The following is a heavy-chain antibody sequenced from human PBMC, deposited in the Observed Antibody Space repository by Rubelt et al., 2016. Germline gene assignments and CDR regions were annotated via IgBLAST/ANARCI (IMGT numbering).Heavy chain of an antibody. CDR1: GFTFSSYS. V-gene: IGHV3-48*01. CDR2: ISRSGPI. J-gene: IGHJ4*02. Sequence: EVQVVESGGGLVQPGGSLRLSCAMSGFTFSSYSMNWVRQAPGKGLEWVSYISRSGPIYYADSVTGRFTISRDNSKNTLYLQMNSLRAEDTAVYYCAKDPRSSSSRGCFDYWGQGTLVTVSS. CDR3: AKDPRSSSSRGCFDY. D-gene: IGHD6-6*01.